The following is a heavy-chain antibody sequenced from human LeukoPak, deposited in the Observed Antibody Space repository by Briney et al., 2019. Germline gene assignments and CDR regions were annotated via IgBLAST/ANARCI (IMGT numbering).Heavy chain of an antibody. J-gene: IGHJ4*02. D-gene: IGHD2-15*01. CDR1: GFTFSSYA. CDR2: ISGSGGST. Sequence: GGSLRLSCAASGFTFSSYAMHWVRQAPGKGLEWVSAISGSGGSTYYADSVKGRFTISRDNSKNTLYLQMNSLRAEDTAVYYCAKDTHWGSGYYDYWGQGTLVTVSS. CDR3: AKDTHWGSGYYDY. V-gene: IGHV3-23*01.